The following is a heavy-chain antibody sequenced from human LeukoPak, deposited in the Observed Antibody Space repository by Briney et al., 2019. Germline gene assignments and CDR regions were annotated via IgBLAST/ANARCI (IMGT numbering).Heavy chain of an antibody. CDR1: GFTFTNAW. CDR2: IRRKTDGGTA. J-gene: IGHJ4*02. CDR3: ISGFCSSASCYA. Sequence: GGYLRLYCEASGFTFTNAWMSWVRQAPGKGLEWVGRIRRKTDGGTADYAAPVMGRFTISRDDSNNSLYLQMNSLKTEDTAVYYCISGFCSSASCYAWGRGTLVIVSS. V-gene: IGHV3-15*01. D-gene: IGHD2-2*01.